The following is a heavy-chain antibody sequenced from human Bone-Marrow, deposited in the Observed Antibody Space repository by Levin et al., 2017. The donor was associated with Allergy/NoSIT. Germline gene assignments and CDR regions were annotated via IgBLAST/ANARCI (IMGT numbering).Heavy chain of an antibody. V-gene: IGHV3-33*01. D-gene: IGHD3-16*01. CDR3: ARDWGILPPYPDYYGMDV. CDR2: IWYDGSNK. Sequence: GGSLRLSCAASGFTFSSYGMHWVRQAPGKGLEWVAVIWYDGSNKYYADSVKGRFTISRDNSKNTLYLQMNSLRAEDTAVYYCARDWGILPPYPDYYGMDVWGQGTTVTVSS. CDR1: GFTFSSYG. J-gene: IGHJ6*02.